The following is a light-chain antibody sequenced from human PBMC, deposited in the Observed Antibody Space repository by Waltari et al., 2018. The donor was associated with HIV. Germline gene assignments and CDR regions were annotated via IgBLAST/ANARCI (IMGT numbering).Light chain of an antibody. J-gene: IGLJ2*01. Sequence: QSALTQPASVSGSPGQSISIACSGTIRDVGASDYVSWYHQHPGEAPTLIRYGVKKRPSGSSNRFPGSKSGRTASLTIAGLQVEDEAHYYCSPYSASGTLVLFGGGTRLTVL. CDR1: IRDVGASDY. CDR3: SPYSASGTLVL. V-gene: IGLV2-14*01. CDR2: GVK.